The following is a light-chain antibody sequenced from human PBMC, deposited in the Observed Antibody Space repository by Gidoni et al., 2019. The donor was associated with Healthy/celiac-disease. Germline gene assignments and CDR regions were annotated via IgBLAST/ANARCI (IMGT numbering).Light chain of an antibody. CDR1: SSDVGRYNY. V-gene: IGLV2-14*01. CDR2: EVS. J-gene: IGLJ1*01. Sequence: QSPLTQPSSVSRSPGQSITISCTGTSSDVGRYNYVSWYQQHPGKAPKLMIYEVSNRPSGVPDRFSGSKAGNTASLTISGHQAEDEADYYCSSYTSSSTEVFGTGTKVTVL. CDR3: SSYTSSSTEV.